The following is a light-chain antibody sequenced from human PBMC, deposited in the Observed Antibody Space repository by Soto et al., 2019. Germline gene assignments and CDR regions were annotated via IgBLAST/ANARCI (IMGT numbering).Light chain of an antibody. J-gene: IGLJ1*01. CDR2: DNN. V-gene: IGLV1-51*01. CDR1: SSNIGKEY. Sequence: QSVLTQPPSVSAAPGQKVTISCSGGSSNIGKEYVSWYQQFPGTAPKVLIYDNNKRPSGIPVRFSASKSGTSATLGITGLQTGDEADYYCGTWDGSLSGVVFGTGTKVTVL. CDR3: GTWDGSLSGVV.